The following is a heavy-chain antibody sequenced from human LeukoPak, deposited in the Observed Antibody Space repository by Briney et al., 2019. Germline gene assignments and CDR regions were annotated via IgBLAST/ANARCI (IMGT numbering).Heavy chain of an antibody. CDR1: GFTFSSYG. CDR3: AATYYYDSSGYYRAEYFQH. J-gene: IGHJ1*01. Sequence: PGGSLRLSCAASGFTFSSYGMHWVRQAPGKGLEWVAFIRYDGSNKYYADSVKGRFTISRDNSKNTLYLQMNSLRAEDTAVYYCAATYYYDSSGYYRAEYFQHWGQGTLVTVSS. D-gene: IGHD3-22*01. CDR2: IRYDGSNK. V-gene: IGHV3-30*02.